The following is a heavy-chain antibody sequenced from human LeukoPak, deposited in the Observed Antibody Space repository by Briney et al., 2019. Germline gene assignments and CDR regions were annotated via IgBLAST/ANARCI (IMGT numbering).Heavy chain of an antibody. J-gene: IGHJ5*02. CDR3: ARKGGYYDSSGYKYNWFDP. CDR1: GYTFTSYD. D-gene: IGHD3-22*01. Sequence: GASVKVSCKASGYTFTSYDINWVRRATGQGLEWMGWMNPNSGNTGYAQKFQGRVTMTRNTSISTAYMELSSLRSEDTAVYYCARKGGYYDSSGYKYNWFDPWGQGTLVTVSS. V-gene: IGHV1-8*01. CDR2: MNPNSGNT.